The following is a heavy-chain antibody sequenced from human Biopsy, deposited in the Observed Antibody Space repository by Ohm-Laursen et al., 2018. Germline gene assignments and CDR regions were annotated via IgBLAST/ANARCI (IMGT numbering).Heavy chain of an antibody. CDR1: GGSISSYY. V-gene: IGHV4-4*07. Sequence: GTLSLTCTVSGGSISSYYWNWIRQPAGKGLEWIGRIYTSGSTNFNPSLKSRVTMSIDTSKNHFSLRLSSVTAADTAVYYCARAAFGPFDSWGQGALVTVSS. CDR3: ARAAFGPFDS. CDR2: IYTSGST. J-gene: IGHJ4*02. D-gene: IGHD3-16*01.